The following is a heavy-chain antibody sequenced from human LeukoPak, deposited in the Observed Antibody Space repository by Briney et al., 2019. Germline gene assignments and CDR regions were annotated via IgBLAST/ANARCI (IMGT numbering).Heavy chain of an antibody. J-gene: IGHJ6*02. CDR3: ARSDGAARKYCSTSSCYGDYYYGMDV. Sequence: SETLSLTCTVSGGSISSYYWSLIRQPPGKGLEWIGYSYYSGSTNYNPSLTSRVTISVDTSKNQFSLKLSSVTAADTAVYYCARSDGAARKYCSTSSCYGDYYYGMDVWGQGTTVTVSS. CDR1: GGSISSYY. CDR2: SYYSGST. D-gene: IGHD2-2*01. V-gene: IGHV4-59*08.